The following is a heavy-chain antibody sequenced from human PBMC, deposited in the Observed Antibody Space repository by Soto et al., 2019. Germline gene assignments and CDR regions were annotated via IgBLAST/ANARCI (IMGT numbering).Heavy chain of an antibody. CDR2: AWYDGKT. Sequence: HPGGSLRLSCAASGITFIVHGFHWVRQAPGKGLEWVALAWYDGKTFYADSVKGRFTISRDTPTSMLFLEMESLRPEDTAVYYCARVRNNADMRLDVWGQGTTVTVSS. CDR1: GITFIVHG. D-gene: IGHD2-8*01. J-gene: IGHJ6*02. CDR3: ARVRNNADMRLDV. V-gene: IGHV3-33*02.